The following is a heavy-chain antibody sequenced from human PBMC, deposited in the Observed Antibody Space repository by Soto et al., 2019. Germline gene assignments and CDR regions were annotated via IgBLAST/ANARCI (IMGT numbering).Heavy chain of an antibody. CDR3: TRKGDPL. J-gene: IGHJ3*01. V-gene: IGHV3-21*01. Sequence: EAQLVESGGGLVKPGGSLRLACAASGFTFSTYTLNWVRQAAGKGLEWVSSISTSGDSTYYEDSLRGRFTISRDNARASLYRQRDGRRVEDREMYYCTRKGDPLWGQGTLVTVSP. CDR1: GFTFSTYT. D-gene: IGHD1-26*01. CDR2: ISTSGDST.